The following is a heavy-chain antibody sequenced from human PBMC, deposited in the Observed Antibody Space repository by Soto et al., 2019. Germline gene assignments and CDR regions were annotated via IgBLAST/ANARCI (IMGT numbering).Heavy chain of an antibody. CDR1: GYTFTSYA. CDR3: ATHSSGWYFDY. D-gene: IGHD6-19*01. V-gene: IGHV1-3*01. J-gene: IGHJ4*02. Sequence: WASVKVSCKASGYTFTSYAMHWVRQAPGQRLEWMGWINAGNGNTKYSQKFQGRVTITRDTSASTAYMELSSLRSEDTAVYYCATHSSGWYFDYWGQGTLVTVSS. CDR2: INAGNGNT.